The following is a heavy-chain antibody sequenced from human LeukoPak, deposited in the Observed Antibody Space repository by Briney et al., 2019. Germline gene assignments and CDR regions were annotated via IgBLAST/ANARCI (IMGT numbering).Heavy chain of an antibody. CDR2: ISRSGSTI. CDR3: ARRVIAVGLDY. CDR1: GFTLSSYD. J-gene: IGHJ4*02. D-gene: IGHD2-21*01. Sequence: GGSLRLSCAASGFTLSSYDINWVRQAPGKGLEWVSYISRSGSTIYYADSVKGRFTISRDNAKNSVFLQMNSLRAEDTAVYYCARRVIAVGLDYWGQGTLVTVSS. V-gene: IGHV3-48*03.